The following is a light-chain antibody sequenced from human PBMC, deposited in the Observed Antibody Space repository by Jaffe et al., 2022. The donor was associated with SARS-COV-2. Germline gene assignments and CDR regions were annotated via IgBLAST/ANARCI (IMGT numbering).Light chain of an antibody. V-gene: IGLV3-25*03. Sequence: SYELTQPPSVSVSPGQTARITCSGDALPKQYAYWYQQKPGQAPVLVMFKDTERPSGIPERFSGSSSGTIVFLTISVVQAEDEADYYCQSADSTGTNVVFGGGTKLTVL. CDR1: ALPKQY. CDR3: QSADSTGTNVV. J-gene: IGLJ2*01. CDR2: KDT.